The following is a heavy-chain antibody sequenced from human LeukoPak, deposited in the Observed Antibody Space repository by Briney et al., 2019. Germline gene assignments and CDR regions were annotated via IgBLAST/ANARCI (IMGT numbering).Heavy chain of an antibody. CDR3: GNKQGCSGSYYDY. D-gene: IGHD3-10*02. CDR1: GFTFNSCA. J-gene: IGHJ4*02. V-gene: IGHV3-23*01. CDR2: ISSNGGST. Sequence: PGGSLRLSCAASGFTFNSCAMTWVRQAPGKGLEWVSAISSNGGSTDYADSVKGRFTISRDNSKNTVYLQMNSLRAEDTAVYYSGNKQGCSGSYYDYWGQGALVTVSS.